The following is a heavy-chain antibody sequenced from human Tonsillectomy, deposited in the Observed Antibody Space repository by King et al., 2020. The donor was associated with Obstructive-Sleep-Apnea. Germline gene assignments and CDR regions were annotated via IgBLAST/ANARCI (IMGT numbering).Heavy chain of an antibody. Sequence: VQLVESGGGLVQPGRSLRLSCAASGFTFDDYAMHWVRQAPGKGLEWVSGISWNSGSIGYADSVKGRFTISRDNAKNSLYLQMNSLRAEDTALYYCAKNRSSCWYSPLDCWGQGTLVTVSS. J-gene: IGHJ4*02. CDR3: AKNRSSCWYSPLDC. V-gene: IGHV3-9*01. CDR2: ISWNSGSI. CDR1: GFTFDDYA. D-gene: IGHD6-19*01.